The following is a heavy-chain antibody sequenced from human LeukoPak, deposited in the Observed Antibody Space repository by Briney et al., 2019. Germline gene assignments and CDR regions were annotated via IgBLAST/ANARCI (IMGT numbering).Heavy chain of an antibody. Sequence: SVKVSCKASGGTFSSYAISWVRQAPGQGLEWMGGIIPIFGTANYAQKFQGRVAITTDESTSTAYMELSSLRSEDTAVYYCARGMTYGDNTKNPSYYYMDVWGKGTTVTVSS. D-gene: IGHD4/OR15-4a*01. CDR1: GGTFSSYA. CDR2: IIPIFGTA. V-gene: IGHV1-69*05. CDR3: ARGMTYGDNTKNPSYYYMDV. J-gene: IGHJ6*03.